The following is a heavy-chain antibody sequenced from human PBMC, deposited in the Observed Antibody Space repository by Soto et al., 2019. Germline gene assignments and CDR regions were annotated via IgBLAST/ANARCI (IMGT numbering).Heavy chain of an antibody. CDR3: TTSMSGLVTGH. CDR2: IRSNADGGTA. V-gene: IGHV3-15*07. Sequence: EVQLVESGGGLVKTGGSLRLSCAASGFTFSNAWMNWVRQAPGKGLEWVGRIRSNADGGTADYAAPVKGRFTFSRDDSQNTLFRQMKSLKAEAAAVYFCTTSMSGLVTGHWGQGSLVTVSS. CDR1: GFTFSNAW. D-gene: IGHD3-3*01. J-gene: IGHJ4*02.